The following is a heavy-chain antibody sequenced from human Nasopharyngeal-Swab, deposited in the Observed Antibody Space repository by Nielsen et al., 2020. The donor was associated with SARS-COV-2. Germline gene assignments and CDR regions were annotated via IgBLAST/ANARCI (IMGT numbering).Heavy chain of an antibody. V-gene: IGHV1-69*13. D-gene: IGHD3-16*01. J-gene: IGHJ3*02. CDR2: IIPIFGTA. Sequence: SVKVSCKASGGTFSSYAISWVRQAPGQGLEWMGGIIPIFGTANYAQKFQGRVTITADESTSTAYMELSSLRSEDTAVYYCAKDFVFGHDYVWGSYGAFDIWGQGTMVTVSS. CDR1: GGTFSSYA. CDR3: AKDFVFGHDYVWGSYGAFDI.